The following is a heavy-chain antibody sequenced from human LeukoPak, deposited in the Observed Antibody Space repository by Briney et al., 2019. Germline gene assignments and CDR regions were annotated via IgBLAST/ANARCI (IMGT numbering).Heavy chain of an antibody. Sequence: PSETLSLTCAVSGGSISSGGYSWSWIRQPPGKGLEWIGYIYHSGSTYYNPSLKSRVTISVDTSKNQFSLKLSSVTAADTAVYYCARDPQKYSSSWFNWFDPWGQGTLVTVSS. CDR1: GGSISSGGYS. D-gene: IGHD6-13*01. CDR3: ARDPQKYSSSWFNWFDP. J-gene: IGHJ5*02. CDR2: IYHSGST. V-gene: IGHV4-30-2*01.